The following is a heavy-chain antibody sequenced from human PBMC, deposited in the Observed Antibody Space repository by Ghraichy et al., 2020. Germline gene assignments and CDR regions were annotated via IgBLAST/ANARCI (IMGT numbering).Heavy chain of an antibody. CDR3: ARRRGYSGPMDY. CDR2: AHSSGSA. CDR1: GGSFTTYY. Sequence: ESLNISCTVSGGSFTTYYWSWIRQPPGKGLQWIGYAHSSGSAYYNRSLKSRVTISVDTSQNQFSLRVTSLTAADTAVYYCARRRGYSGPMDYWGQGTLVSVSS. J-gene: IGHJ4*02. D-gene: IGHD5-12*01. V-gene: IGHV4-59*01.